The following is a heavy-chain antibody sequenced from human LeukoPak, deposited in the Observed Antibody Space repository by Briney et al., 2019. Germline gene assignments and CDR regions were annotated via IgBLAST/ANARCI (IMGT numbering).Heavy chain of an antibody. CDR1: GYTFTSYA. CDR2: INAGNGNT. Sequence: ASVKVSCKAPGYTFTSYAMHWVRQAPGQRLEWMGRINAGNGNTKYSQKFQGRVTITRDTSASTAYMELSSLRSEDTAVYYCARDGNYGDFVFDYWGQGTLVTVSS. D-gene: IGHD4-17*01. CDR3: ARDGNYGDFVFDY. V-gene: IGHV1-3*01. J-gene: IGHJ4*02.